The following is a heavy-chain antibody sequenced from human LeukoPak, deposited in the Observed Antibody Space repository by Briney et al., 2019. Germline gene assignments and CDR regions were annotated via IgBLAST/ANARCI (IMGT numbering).Heavy chain of an antibody. CDR3: TGNYYGSGSYADFDY. Sequence: GGSLRLSCVASGFSFSTYGMHWVRQAPGKGLEWVAFIRHDGSSKYYADSVKGRFTISRDSSKDTLYLQMDSLKTEDTAVYYCTGNYYGSGSYADFDYWGQGTLVTVSS. J-gene: IGHJ4*02. CDR2: IRHDGSSK. CDR1: GFSFSTYG. V-gene: IGHV3-30*02. D-gene: IGHD3-10*01.